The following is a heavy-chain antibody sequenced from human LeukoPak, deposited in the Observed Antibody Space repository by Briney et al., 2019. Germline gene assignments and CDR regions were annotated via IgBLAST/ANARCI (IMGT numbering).Heavy chain of an antibody. CDR3: ARGRRYYYGSGTSLADY. Sequence: SETLSLTCTVSGGSISSYYWSWIRQPPGKGLEWIGEINHSGSTNYKPSLKSRVTISVDTSKNQFSLKLSSVTAADTAVYYCARGRRYYYGSGTSLADYWGQGTLVTVSS. CDR2: INHSGST. J-gene: IGHJ4*02. D-gene: IGHD3-10*01. V-gene: IGHV4-34*01. CDR1: GGSISSYY.